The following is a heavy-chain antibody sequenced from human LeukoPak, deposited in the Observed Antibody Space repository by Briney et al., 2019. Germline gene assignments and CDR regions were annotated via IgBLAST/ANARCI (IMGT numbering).Heavy chain of an antibody. CDR2: IYYSGST. Sequence: SETLSLTCTVSGGSISSYYWSWIRQPPGKGLEWIGYIYYSGSTNYNPSLKSRVTISVDTSKNQFSLKLSSVTAADTAVYYCARLEMATSTWAFDIWGQGTMVTVSS. D-gene: IGHD5-24*01. CDR3: ARLEMATSTWAFDI. CDR1: GGSISSYY. V-gene: IGHV4-59*01. J-gene: IGHJ3*02.